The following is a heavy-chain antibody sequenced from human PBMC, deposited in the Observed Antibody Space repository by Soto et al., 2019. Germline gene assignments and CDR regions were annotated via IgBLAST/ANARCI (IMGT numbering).Heavy chain of an antibody. Sequence: PGGSLRLSCAASGFTFSSYAMSWVRQAPGKGLEWVAVIWCDGGNKVYADSVKGRFTISRDNSKNTLYLQMNSLRAEDTAVYYCARDLSGDYGALDTWGQGTMVTVSS. CDR1: GFTFSSYA. D-gene: IGHD4-17*01. V-gene: IGHV3-33*08. J-gene: IGHJ3*02. CDR2: IWCDGGNK. CDR3: ARDLSGDYGALDT.